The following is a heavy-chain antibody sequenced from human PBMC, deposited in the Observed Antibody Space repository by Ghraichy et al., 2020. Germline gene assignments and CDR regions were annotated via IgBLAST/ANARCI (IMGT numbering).Heavy chain of an antibody. J-gene: IGHJ4*02. D-gene: IGHD2-15*01. CDR2: LYPSGGTT. CDR3: AREPHATGSLDY. V-gene: IGHV1-46*01. Sequence: SVKVSCKTSGYTFTTYYIHWVRQAPGQGLEWMGILYPSGGTTSSAQKYQGRLTMTRDTSTSTAYMEVSSLRSEDTAVYYCAREPHATGSLDYWGQGSLVTVSS. CDR1: GYTFTTYY.